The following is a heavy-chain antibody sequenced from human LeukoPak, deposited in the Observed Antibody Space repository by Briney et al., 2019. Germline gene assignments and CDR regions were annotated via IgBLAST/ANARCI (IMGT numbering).Heavy chain of an antibody. J-gene: IGHJ5*02. V-gene: IGHV4-59*01. CDR1: GFTFSSYA. CDR3: ARGGVVMIRGVSLNWFDP. CDR2: IYYTGST. Sequence: GTLRLSCAASGFTFSSYAVSWVRQAPGKGLESLGYIYYTGSTNYNPSLKSRVTISLDTSKNRFSLKLSSVTAADTAVYYCARGGVVMIRGVSLNWFDPWGQGTQVTVSS. D-gene: IGHD3-10*01.